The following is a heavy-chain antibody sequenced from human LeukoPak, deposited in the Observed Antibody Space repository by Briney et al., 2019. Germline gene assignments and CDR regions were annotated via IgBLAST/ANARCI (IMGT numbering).Heavy chain of an antibody. CDR3: ARGEGYNWNDRFDY. D-gene: IGHD1-1*01. CDR2: INHSAST. V-gene: IGHV4-34*01. CDR1: GGSFSGYY. Sequence: PSETLSLTCAVYGGSFSGYYWSWIRQPPGKGLEWIGEINHSASTNYNPSLKSRVTISVDTSKNQFSLRLSSVTAADTAVYYCARGEGYNWNDRFDYWGQGTLVTVSS. J-gene: IGHJ4*02.